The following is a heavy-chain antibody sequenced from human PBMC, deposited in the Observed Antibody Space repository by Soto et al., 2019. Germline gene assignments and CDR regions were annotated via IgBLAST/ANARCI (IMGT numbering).Heavy chain of an antibody. CDR2: ISSNGGST. CDR1: GFTFSNYA. CDR3: ARGTYYDVWSGSLEAFDI. V-gene: IGHV3-64*01. Sequence: PGGSLRLSCAASGFTFSNYAMHWVRQAPGKGLEYVSAISSNGGSTYYANSVKGRFTISRDNSKNTLYLQMGSLRVEDMAVYYCARGTYYDVWSGSLEAFDIWGQGTMVTVSS. J-gene: IGHJ3*02. D-gene: IGHD3-3*01.